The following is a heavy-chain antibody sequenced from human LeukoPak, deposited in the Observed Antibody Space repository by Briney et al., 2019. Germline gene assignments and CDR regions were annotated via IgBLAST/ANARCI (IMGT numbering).Heavy chain of an antibody. D-gene: IGHD1-26*01. CDR2: INSDGSST. J-gene: IGHJ4*02. Sequence: PGGSLRLSCAASGFTFSGYWMHWVRQAPGKGLVWVSRINSDGSSTDYADSVKGRFTISRNNPKNTLYLQMNSLRPEDTAVYYCVRAHYGFYYNWGPGDLVTVSS. CDR1: GFTFSGYW. CDR3: VRAHYGFYYN. V-gene: IGHV3-74*01.